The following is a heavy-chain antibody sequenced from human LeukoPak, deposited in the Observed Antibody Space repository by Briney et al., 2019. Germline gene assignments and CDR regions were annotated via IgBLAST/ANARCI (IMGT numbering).Heavy chain of an antibody. CDR1: GYTFTGYY. CDR2: INPNSGGT. Sequence: ASVKVSCKASGYTFTGYYIHWVRQAPGQGLEWMGWINPNSGGTNYAQKLQGRVTMTRGTSISTAYMEVRRLKSDDTAVYYCARGARSGSTSLRYWGQGTLVTVSS. J-gene: IGHJ4*02. D-gene: IGHD2-2*01. V-gene: IGHV1-2*02. CDR3: ARGARSGSTSLRY.